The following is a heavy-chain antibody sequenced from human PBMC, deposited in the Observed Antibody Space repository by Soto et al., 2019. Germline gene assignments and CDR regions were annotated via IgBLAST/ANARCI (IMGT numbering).Heavy chain of an antibody. Sequence: GGSLILSCAASGVTFSNYGMHWVRRAPAKGLERVAVFWYDGSNSYYVDSANGRYIISRDSSKDTLYLRMNSLTAEDTAVYYCERGGPHTYGTYYFDYWGQGTPVTVSS. CDR3: ERGGPHTYGTYYFDY. J-gene: IGHJ4*02. CDR2: FWYDGSNS. V-gene: IGHV3-33*01. CDR1: GVTFSNYG. D-gene: IGHD5-18*01.